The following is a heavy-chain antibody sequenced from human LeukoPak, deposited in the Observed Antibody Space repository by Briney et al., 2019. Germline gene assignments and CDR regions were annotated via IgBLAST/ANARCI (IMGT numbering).Heavy chain of an antibody. J-gene: IGHJ4*02. D-gene: IGHD6-13*01. V-gene: IGHV3-66*01. CDR3: VRDIVPYSSNWYYFDY. CDR1: GGSFSGYY. CDR2: IYSGGDT. Sequence: ETLSLTCAVYGGSFSGYYWSWVRQAPGKGLEWVSIIYSGGDTYYADSVKGRLTISRDNSKNTLYFQMNSLRAEDTAVYYCVRDIVPYSSNWYYFDYWGQGTLVTVSS.